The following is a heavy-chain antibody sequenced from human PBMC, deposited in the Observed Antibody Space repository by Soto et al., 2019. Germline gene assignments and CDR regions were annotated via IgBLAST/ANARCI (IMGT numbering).Heavy chain of an antibody. CDR3: AKDKQGVRCSGGSCYYY. Sequence: PAGSLILSCAASGFRLSNNGMHWVRPAPGKGLEWVSVISGSGGSTYYADSVKGRFTISRDNSKNTLYLQMNSLRAEDTAVYYCAKDKQGVRCSGGSCYYYWGQGTLVTVSS. CDR2: ISGSGGST. CDR1: GFRLSNNG. J-gene: IGHJ4*02. V-gene: IGHV3-23*01. D-gene: IGHD2-15*01.